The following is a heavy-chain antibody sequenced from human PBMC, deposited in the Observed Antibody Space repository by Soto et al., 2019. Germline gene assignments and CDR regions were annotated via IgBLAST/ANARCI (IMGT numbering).Heavy chain of an antibody. CDR3: ARDGGVIIAAATGGGYGMDV. CDR1: GFTFSDYY. Sequence: HVQMVESGGDLVKPGGSLRLSCAVSGFTFSDYYMSWIRQAPEKGLEWVAYISSRGNFTNYADSVRGRFTISRDNVKNSRFLQMNSLRDEETAVYYCARDGGVIIAAATGGGYGMDVWGQGTTVIVSS. CDR2: ISSRGNFT. J-gene: IGHJ6*02. D-gene: IGHD2-2*01. V-gene: IGHV3-11*06.